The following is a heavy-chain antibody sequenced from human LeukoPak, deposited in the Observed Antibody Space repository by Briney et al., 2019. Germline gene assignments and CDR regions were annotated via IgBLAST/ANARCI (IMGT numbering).Heavy chain of an antibody. Sequence: PGGSLRLSCVVSGITLSNYGMSWVRQAPGKGLEWVAGINDRGGSTNYADSVQGRFTISRDNPKNTLYLQMNSLRSEDTAVYFCAKRGVVIRAVLVVGFHKEAYYFDSWGQGALVTVSS. V-gene: IGHV3-23*01. J-gene: IGHJ4*02. CDR1: GITLSNYG. CDR2: INDRGGST. D-gene: IGHD2-15*01. CDR3: AKRGVVIRAVLVVGFHKEAYYFDS.